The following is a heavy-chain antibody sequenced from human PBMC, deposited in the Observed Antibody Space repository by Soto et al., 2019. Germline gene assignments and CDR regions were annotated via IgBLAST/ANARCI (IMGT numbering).Heavy chain of an antibody. Sequence: QMQLQESGPGLVKPSGTLSLTCTVSGVSINSANWWTWVRQSPGKGLEWIGEIYHSGSTNFNPSLKSRVTISVDNSKNQFYLELTSVTAADTAVYYCARYCGVGSCYLGAFDIWGQGTMVTVSS. CDR2: IYHSGST. D-gene: IGHD2-15*01. CDR1: GVSINSANW. CDR3: ARYCGVGSCYLGAFDI. V-gene: IGHV4-4*02. J-gene: IGHJ3*02.